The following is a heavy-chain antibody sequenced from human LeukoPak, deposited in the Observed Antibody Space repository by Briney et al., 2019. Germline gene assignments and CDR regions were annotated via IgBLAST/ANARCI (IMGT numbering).Heavy chain of an antibody. CDR2: IKSKTDGGTT. Sequence: KPGGSLRLSCAASGFTFSNAWMSWVRQAPGKGLEWVGRIKSKTDGGTTDCAAPVKGRFTISRDDSKNTLYLQMHSLKTEDTAVYYCATVKGGSYPWGYWGQGTLVTVSS. CDR1: GFTFSNAW. CDR3: ATVKGGSYPWGY. J-gene: IGHJ4*02. V-gene: IGHV3-15*01. D-gene: IGHD1-26*01.